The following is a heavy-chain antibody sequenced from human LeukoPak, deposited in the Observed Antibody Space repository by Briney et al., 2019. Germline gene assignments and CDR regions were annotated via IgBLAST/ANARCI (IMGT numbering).Heavy chain of an antibody. CDR2: IKQDGSEK. CDR1: GFTFSTYW. V-gene: IGHV3-7*01. Sequence: GGSLRLSCAASGFTFSTYWMNWVRQAPGKGLEWVANIKQDGSEKYYVDSVKGRFTISRDNAKNSLYLQMNSLRAEDTAVYYCARDRRASGWSDYFDYWGQGTLVTVSS. J-gene: IGHJ4*02. CDR3: ARDRRASGWSDYFDY. D-gene: IGHD6-19*01.